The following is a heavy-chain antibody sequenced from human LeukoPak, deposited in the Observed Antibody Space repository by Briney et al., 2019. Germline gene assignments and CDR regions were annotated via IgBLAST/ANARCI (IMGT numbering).Heavy chain of an antibody. CDR3: ARVRLAVAGTSSDYFDY. V-gene: IGHV1-18*01. Sequence: PVASVKVSCKASGYTFTSYGISWVRQAPGQGLEWMGWISAYNGNTNYAQKLQGRVTMTTDTSTSTAYMELRSLRSDDTAVYYCARVRLAVAGTSSDYFDYWGQGTLVTVSS. CDR2: ISAYNGNT. J-gene: IGHJ4*02. CDR1: GYTFTSYG. D-gene: IGHD6-19*01.